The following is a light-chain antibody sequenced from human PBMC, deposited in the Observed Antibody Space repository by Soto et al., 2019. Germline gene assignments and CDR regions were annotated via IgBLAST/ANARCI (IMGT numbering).Light chain of an antibody. V-gene: IGKV3D-20*02. CDR1: QSLSSSY. CDR3: QQRSEWPRT. CDR2: GAS. Sequence: EIVLTQSPGTLSLSPGERATLSCRASQSLSSSYLAWYQQKPDQAPRLLIYGASSRATGIPDRFSGSGSGTDFTLTISRLEPEDFAVYYCQQRSEWPRTLGQGTKVDIK. J-gene: IGKJ1*01.